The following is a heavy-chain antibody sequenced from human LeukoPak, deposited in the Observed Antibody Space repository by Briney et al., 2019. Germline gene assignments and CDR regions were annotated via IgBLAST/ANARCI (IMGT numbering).Heavy chain of an antibody. CDR3: ATDLVLWWNDSLNDY. CDR2: FDPEDGET. CDR1: GYTLTELS. V-gene: IGHV1-24*01. D-gene: IGHD2-21*01. J-gene: IGHJ4*02. Sequence: GASVKVSCKVSGYTLTELSMHWVRQAPGKGLEWMGGFDPEDGETIYAQKFQGRVTMTEDTSTDTAYMELSRLRSEDTAVYYCATDLVLWWNDSLNDYWGQGTLVTVSS.